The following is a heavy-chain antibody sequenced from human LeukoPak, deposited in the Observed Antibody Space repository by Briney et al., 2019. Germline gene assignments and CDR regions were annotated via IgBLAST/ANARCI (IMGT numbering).Heavy chain of an antibody. CDR3: ASRRPQQYFQH. J-gene: IGHJ1*01. V-gene: IGHV4-30-4*08. D-gene: IGHD1-1*01. Sequence: SQTLSLTCTVSGGSISSGEYYWSWIRQPPGKGLEWIGYIYYSGSTYYNPSLKSRVTISVDTSKNQFSLKLSSVTAADTAVYYCASRRPQQYFQHWGQGTLVTVSS. CDR1: GGSISSGEYY. CDR2: IYYSGST.